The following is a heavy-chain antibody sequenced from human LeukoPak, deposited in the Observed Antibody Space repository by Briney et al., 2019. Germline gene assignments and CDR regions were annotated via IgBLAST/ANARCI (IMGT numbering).Heavy chain of an antibody. CDR2: ISGSGGST. CDR3: AKRYCSGGSCVYYYYYGMDV. D-gene: IGHD2-15*01. Sequence: GGSLRLSCAASGFTFSSYAMSWVRQAPGKGLEWVSAISGSGGSTYYADSVKGRFTISRDNSKNTLYLQMNSLRAEDTVVYYCAKRYCSGGSCVYYYYYGMDVWGQGTTVTVSS. J-gene: IGHJ6*02. V-gene: IGHV3-23*01. CDR1: GFTFSSYA.